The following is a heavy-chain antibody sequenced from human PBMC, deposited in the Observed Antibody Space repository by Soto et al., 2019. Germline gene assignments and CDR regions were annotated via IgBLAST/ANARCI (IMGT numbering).Heavy chain of an antibody. Sequence: SETLSLTCTVSGGSVTNYYWSWVRQSPGKGLEWIGYVYYTGRTNCNPSLSSRVMVPGDTYRTHFSLKLSFVPAADRAVYYWARASRDGGYTPMAPGGQGTLVTASS. CDR2: VYYTGRT. J-gene: IGHJ5*02. CDR1: GGSVTNYY. V-gene: IGHV4-59*02. D-gene: IGHD1-1*01. CDR3: ARASRDGGYTPMAP.